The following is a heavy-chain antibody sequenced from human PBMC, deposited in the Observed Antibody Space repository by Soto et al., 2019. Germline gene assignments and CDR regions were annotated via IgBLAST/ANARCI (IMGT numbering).Heavy chain of an antibody. CDR2: INPSGGST. Sequence: ASVKVSCKASGYTFTSYYMHWVRQAPGQGLEWMGIINPSGGSTSYAQKFQGRVTMTRDTSTSTVYMELSSLRSEDTALYYCARDLTPQLALYYYYGMDVWGQGTTVTVSS. D-gene: IGHD6-13*01. CDR1: GYTFTSYY. CDR3: ARDLTPQLALYYYYGMDV. V-gene: IGHV1-46*03. J-gene: IGHJ6*02.